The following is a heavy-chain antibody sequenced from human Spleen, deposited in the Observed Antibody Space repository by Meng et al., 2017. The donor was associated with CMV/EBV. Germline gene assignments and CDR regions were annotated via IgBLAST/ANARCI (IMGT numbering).Heavy chain of an antibody. CDR3: ARFRSMGGDYYYGMDV. V-gene: IGHV4-59*01. CDR1: GGSISSYY. CDR2: IYYSGST. J-gene: IGHJ6*02. D-gene: IGHD2-21*01. Sequence: SETLSLTCPVSGGSISSYYCSWIRQPPGKGLEWIGYIYYSGSTNYNPSLKSRVTISVDTSKNQFSLKLSSVTAADTAVYYCARFRSMGGDYYYGMDVWGQGTTVTVSS.